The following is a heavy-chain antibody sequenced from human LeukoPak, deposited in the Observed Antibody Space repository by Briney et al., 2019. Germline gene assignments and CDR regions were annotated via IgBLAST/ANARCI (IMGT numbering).Heavy chain of an antibody. CDR2: ISSSSSYI. J-gene: IGHJ4*02. CDR3: AREGVSGTVDY. D-gene: IGHD1-1*01. V-gene: IGHV3-21*01. Sequence: GGSLRLSCAASGFTFSSYSMNWVRQAPGKGLEWVSSISSSSSYIYYADSVKGRFAISRDNAKNSLYLQMNSLRAEDTAVYCCAREGVSGTVDYWGQGTLVTVSS. CDR1: GFTFSSYS.